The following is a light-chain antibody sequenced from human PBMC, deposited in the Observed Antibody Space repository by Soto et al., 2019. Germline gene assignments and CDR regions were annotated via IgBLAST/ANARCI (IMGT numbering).Light chain of an antibody. CDR1: QGISNY. J-gene: IGKJ1*01. Sequence: DIPMTQSPSSLSASVGDRVTITCRASQGISNYLAWYQQKPGKVPKLLIYAASTLQSGVPSRFSGSGSGTDFTLTISSLQPEDVATYYCQKYNSARTFGQGTKMVIK. CDR3: QKYNSART. CDR2: AAS. V-gene: IGKV1-27*01.